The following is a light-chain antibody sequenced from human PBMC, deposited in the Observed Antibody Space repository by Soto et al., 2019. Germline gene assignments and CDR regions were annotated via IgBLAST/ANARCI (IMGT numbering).Light chain of an antibody. Sequence: DIVMTQSPDSLAVSLGERATINCKSSQSVLYSSNNKNYLAWYQQKPGQPPKLLIYWASTRESGVPDRFSGSGSGPDFTLTISSLQAEXVXXXXXXXXYSTPPTFGQGTKVEIK. J-gene: IGKJ1*01. CDR1: QSVLYSSNNKNY. CDR2: WAS. CDR3: XXXYSTPPT. V-gene: IGKV4-1*01.